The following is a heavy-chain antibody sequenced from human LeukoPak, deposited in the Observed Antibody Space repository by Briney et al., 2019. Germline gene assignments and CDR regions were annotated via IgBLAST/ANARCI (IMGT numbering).Heavy chain of an antibody. J-gene: IGHJ4*02. Sequence: PSETLSLTCTVSGGSISSYYWSWIRQPAGKGLEWIGRIYTSGSTNYNPSLKSRVTISVDKSKNQFSLKLSSVTAADTAVYYCARESSGIAVAAARGGARFDYWGQGTLITVSS. D-gene: IGHD6-19*01. V-gene: IGHV4-4*07. CDR1: GGSISSYY. CDR2: IYTSGST. CDR3: ARESSGIAVAAARGGARFDY.